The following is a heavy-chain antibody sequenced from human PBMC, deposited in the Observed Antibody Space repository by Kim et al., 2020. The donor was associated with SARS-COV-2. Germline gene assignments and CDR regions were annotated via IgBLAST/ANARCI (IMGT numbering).Heavy chain of an antibody. J-gene: IGHJ5*02. CDR3: AKSLLAAAVPNWFDP. Sequence: GGSLRLSCAASGFTFDDYAMHWVRQAPGKGLEWVSGISWNSGSIGYADSVKGRFTISRDNAKNSLYLQMNSLRAEDTALYYCAKSLLAAAVPNWFDPWGQGTLVTVSS. CDR2: ISWNSGSI. V-gene: IGHV3-9*01. CDR1: GFTFDDYA. D-gene: IGHD6-13*01.